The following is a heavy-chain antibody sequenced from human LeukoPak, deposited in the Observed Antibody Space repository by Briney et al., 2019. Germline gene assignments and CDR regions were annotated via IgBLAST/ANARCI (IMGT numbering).Heavy chain of an antibody. CDR1: GYTFTSYD. J-gene: IGHJ4*02. Sequence: ASVKVSCKASGYTFTSYDINWVRQATGQGLEWMGWMNPNSGNTGYAQKFQGRVTMTRNTSISTAYMELSSLRSEDTAVYYCARGTYYGSGSYYNDRDYWGQGTLVTVSS. D-gene: IGHD3-10*01. V-gene: IGHV1-8*01. CDR3: ARGTYYGSGSYYNDRDY. CDR2: MNPNSGNT.